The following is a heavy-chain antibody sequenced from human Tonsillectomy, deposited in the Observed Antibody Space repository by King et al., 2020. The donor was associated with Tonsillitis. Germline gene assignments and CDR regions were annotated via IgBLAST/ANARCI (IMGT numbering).Heavy chain of an antibody. V-gene: IGHV3-48*01. CDR1: GFTFTTYS. Sequence: VQLVESGGGLVQPGGSLGLSCAGSGFTFTTYSMNWVRQAPGKGLEWVSYISSSGSAMYNGDSVRGRFTISRDNATSSGYLQMNSLRVEDTAVYYCARDRSVSSTGYGMDVWGHGTTVTVSS. D-gene: IGHD5/OR15-5a*01. CDR2: ISSSGSAM. J-gene: IGHJ6*02. CDR3: ARDRSVSSTGYGMDV.